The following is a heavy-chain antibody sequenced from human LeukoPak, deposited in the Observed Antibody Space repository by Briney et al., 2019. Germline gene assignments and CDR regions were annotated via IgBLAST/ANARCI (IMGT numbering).Heavy chain of an antibody. V-gene: IGHV1-3*01. CDR1: GGTFSSYA. D-gene: IGHD3-10*01. CDR2: INAGNGNT. J-gene: IGHJ6*02. Sequence: ASVKVSCKASGGTFSSYAISWVRQAPGQRLEWMGWINAGNGNTKYSQKFQGRVTITRDTSASTAYMELSSLRSEDTAVYYCARVRWFGESSEPSQQPKYYYGMDVWGQGTTVTVSS. CDR3: ARVRWFGESSEPSQQPKYYYGMDV.